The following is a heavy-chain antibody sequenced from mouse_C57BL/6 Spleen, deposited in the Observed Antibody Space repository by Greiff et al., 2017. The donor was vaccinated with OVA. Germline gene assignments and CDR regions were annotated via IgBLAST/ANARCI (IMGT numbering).Heavy chain of an antibody. Sequence: DVKLVESGGGLVKPGGSLKLSCAASGFTFSSYAMSWVRQTPEKRLEWVATISDGGSYTYYPDNVKGRFTISRDNAKNNLYLQMSHLKSEDTAMYYCAREFAYWGQGTLVTVSA. V-gene: IGHV5-4*01. CDR1: GFTFSSYA. CDR3: AREFAY. J-gene: IGHJ3*01. CDR2: ISDGGSYT.